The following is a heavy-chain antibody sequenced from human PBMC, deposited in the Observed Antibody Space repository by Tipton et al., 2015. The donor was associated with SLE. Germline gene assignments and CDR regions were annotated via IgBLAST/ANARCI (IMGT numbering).Heavy chain of an antibody. CDR2: LYYSGNT. J-gene: IGHJ5*02. CDR3: ARAGGGDSSWFDP. Sequence: TLSLTCTVSGGSIRSSRHFWGWIRQPPGKGLEWIGVLYYSGNTYYNPSLKSPVTLSIDTSKNQFSLKLSSVTAADTAVYYCARAGGGDSSWFDPWGQGTLVTVSS. CDR1: GGSIRSSRHF. V-gene: IGHV4-39*07. D-gene: IGHD2-21*01.